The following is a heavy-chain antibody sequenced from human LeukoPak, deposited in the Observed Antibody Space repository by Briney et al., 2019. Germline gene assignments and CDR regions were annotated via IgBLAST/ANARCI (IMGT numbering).Heavy chain of an antibody. Sequence: PGGSLRLSCAASGFTFSDSYMHWIRQAPGKGLEWIAYMGSSGNIIYYADSVKGRFTISRDNANNSLYLEMNSLRTDDTAVYYCARDFYTVLDYWGQGTLVTVSS. CDR2: MGSSGNII. J-gene: IGHJ4*02. CDR1: GFTFSDSY. D-gene: IGHD2-2*02. CDR3: ARDFYTVLDY. V-gene: IGHV3-11*01.